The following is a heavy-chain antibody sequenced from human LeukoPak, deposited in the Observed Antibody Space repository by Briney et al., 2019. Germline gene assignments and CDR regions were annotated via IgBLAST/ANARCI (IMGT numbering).Heavy chain of an antibody. D-gene: IGHD3-22*01. CDR3: ARLPPTDSSGYYHFDY. V-gene: IGHV4-59*01. CDR2: IYYSGST. CDR1: GGSITSNY. J-gene: IGHJ4*02. Sequence: PSETLSLTCTVSGGSITSNYWSWIRQPPGKGLEWIGYIYYSGSTNYNPSLKSRVTISVDTSKNQFSLRLSSVTAADTAVYYCARLPPTDSSGYYHFDYWGQGTLVTVSS.